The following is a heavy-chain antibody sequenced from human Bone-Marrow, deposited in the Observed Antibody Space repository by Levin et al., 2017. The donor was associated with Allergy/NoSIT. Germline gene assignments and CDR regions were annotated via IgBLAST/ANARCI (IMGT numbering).Heavy chain of an antibody. Sequence: GESLKISCTASGFTFSSYSMNWVRQAPGKGLEWVSSIRTSGLYMHYADSVKGRFAISRDNAKNSVFLQMNSLRAEDTGVYYCSRGSFPDSWGQGTLVTVSS. CDR2: IRTSGLYM. J-gene: IGHJ4*02. CDR1: GFTFSSYS. D-gene: IGHD3-16*02. CDR3: SRGSFPDS. V-gene: IGHV3-21*01.